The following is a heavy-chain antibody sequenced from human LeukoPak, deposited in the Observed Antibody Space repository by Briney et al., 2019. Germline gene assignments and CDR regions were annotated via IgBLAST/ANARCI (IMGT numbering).Heavy chain of an antibody. Sequence: GGSLRLSCAASGFTFSSYSMNWVRQAPGKGLEWVSFIGSSSNTVYYADSVKGRFTISRDNARNSLYLQMNSLRAEDTAVYYCARRGYTSGWDYWGQGTLVTVSS. CDR2: IGSSSNTV. CDR1: GFTFSSYS. D-gene: IGHD6-19*01. V-gene: IGHV3-48*01. CDR3: ARRGYTSGWDY. J-gene: IGHJ4*02.